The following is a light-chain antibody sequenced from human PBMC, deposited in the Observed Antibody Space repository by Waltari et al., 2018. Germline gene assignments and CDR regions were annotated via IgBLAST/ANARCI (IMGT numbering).Light chain of an antibody. Sequence: SSELTQDPAVSVALGQTVRITCEGDSLRSYYASRYQQKPGQAPVLFIYGKNNRPSGIPDRFSGSSSGNTASLTITGAQAEDEADYYCNSRDSSGHHLVFGGGTKLTVL. J-gene: IGLJ2*01. CDR3: NSRDSSGHHLV. V-gene: IGLV3-19*01. CDR1: SLRSYY. CDR2: GKN.